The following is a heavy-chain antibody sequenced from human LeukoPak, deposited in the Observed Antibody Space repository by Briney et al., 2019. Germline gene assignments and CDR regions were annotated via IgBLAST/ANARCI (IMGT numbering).Heavy chain of an antibody. CDR1: GFTFTIYG. V-gene: IGHV3-48*02. J-gene: IGHJ4*02. CDR3: ARDFRYRDSSGYYSFDY. Sequence: GGSLRLSCAASGFTFTIYGMNWLRQAPGKGLEWVSYLSGRSDSIYYAESVKGRFTISRDNARNSLYLQMNSLRDEDTAVYYCARDFRYRDSSGYYSFDYWGQGTLVTVSS. D-gene: IGHD3-22*01. CDR2: LSGRSDSI.